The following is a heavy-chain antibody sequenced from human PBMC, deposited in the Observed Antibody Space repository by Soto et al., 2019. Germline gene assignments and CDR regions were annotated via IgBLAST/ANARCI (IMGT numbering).Heavy chain of an antibody. D-gene: IGHD2-15*01. CDR1: GGSISSGGYY. V-gene: IGHV4-31*03. CDR2: IYYSGST. J-gene: IGHJ6*03. CDR3: ARVRIVVVVAGDYYMDV. Sequence: QVQLQEPGPGLVKPSQTLSLTCTVSGGSISSGGYYWSWIRQHPGKGLEWIGYIYYSGSTYYNPSLKSRVTISVDTSKNQFALKLSSVTAADTAVYYCARVRIVVVVAGDYYMDVWGKGTTVTVSS.